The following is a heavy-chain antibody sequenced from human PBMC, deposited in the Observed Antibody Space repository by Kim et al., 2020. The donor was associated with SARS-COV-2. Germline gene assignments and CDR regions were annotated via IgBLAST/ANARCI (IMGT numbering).Heavy chain of an antibody. V-gene: IGHV4-59*13. CDR3: ARGVTGLGHYDSSGVDAFDI. Sequence: SETLSLTCTVSGGSISSYYWSWIRQPPGKGLEWIGYIYYSGSTNYNPSLKSRVTISVDTSKNQFSLKLSSVTAADTAVYYCARGVTGLGHYDSSGVDAFDIWGQGTMVTVSS. J-gene: IGHJ3*02. D-gene: IGHD3-22*01. CDR2: IYYSGST. CDR1: GGSISSYY.